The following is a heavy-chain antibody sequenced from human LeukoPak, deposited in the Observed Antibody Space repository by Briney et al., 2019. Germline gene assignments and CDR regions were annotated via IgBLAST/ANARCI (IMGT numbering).Heavy chain of an antibody. D-gene: IGHD1-20*01. CDR2: GYYSGST. V-gene: IGHV4-39*01. CDR3: ARSNWNDPFDY. Sequence: SETLSLTCNASGGSISSTSYYWDWIRQPPGTGLEWIGSGYYSGSTYYNPSLKSRVTISVDTSKNQFSLRLSSVTAADTAVYYCARSNWNDPFDYWGQGTLVTVSS. CDR1: GGSISSTSYY. J-gene: IGHJ4*02.